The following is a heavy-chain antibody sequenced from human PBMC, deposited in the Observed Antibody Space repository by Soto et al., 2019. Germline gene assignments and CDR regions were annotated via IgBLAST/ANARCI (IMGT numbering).Heavy chain of an antibody. D-gene: IGHD2-21*01. CDR2: IKQDGSEK. V-gene: IGHV3-7*01. Sequence: EVQLVESGGGLVQPGGSLRLSCAASRFTSSSYWMSWVRQAPGKGLEWVANIKQDGSEKYYLGSVKGRFTISRDSAMNSVYLQMDSLRAEDAAVYFCASSGLGSVDCSYYMDVWGKGSAVTVSS. J-gene: IGHJ6*03. CDR1: RFTSSSYW. CDR3: ASSGLGSVDCSYYMDV.